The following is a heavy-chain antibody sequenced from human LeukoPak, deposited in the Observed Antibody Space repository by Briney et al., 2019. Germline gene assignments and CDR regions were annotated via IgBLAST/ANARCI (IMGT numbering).Heavy chain of an antibody. Sequence: SETLSLTCAVYGGSFSGYYWSWIRQPPGKGLEWIGEINHSGSTNYNPSLKSRVTISVDTSKNQFSLKLSSVTAADTAVYYCAREIYCGGDCSYLDYWGQGTLVTVSS. CDR1: GGSFSGYY. CDR2: INHSGST. V-gene: IGHV4-34*01. D-gene: IGHD2-21*02. J-gene: IGHJ4*02. CDR3: AREIYCGGDCSYLDY.